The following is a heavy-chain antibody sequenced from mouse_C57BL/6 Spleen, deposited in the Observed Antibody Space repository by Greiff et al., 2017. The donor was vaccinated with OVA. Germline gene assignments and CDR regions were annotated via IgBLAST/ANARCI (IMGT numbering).Heavy chain of an antibody. CDR1: GYAFSSSW. CDR3: ARWGVVDYFDY. Sequence: QVQLQQSGPELVKPGASVKISCKASGYAFSSSWMNWVKQRPGTGLEWIGRIYPGAGDTNYNGKFKGKATLTADKSSSTAYMQLSSLTSEDSAVYFCARWGVVDYFDYWGQGTTLTVSS. V-gene: IGHV1-82*01. CDR2: IYPGAGDT. D-gene: IGHD1-1*01. J-gene: IGHJ2*01.